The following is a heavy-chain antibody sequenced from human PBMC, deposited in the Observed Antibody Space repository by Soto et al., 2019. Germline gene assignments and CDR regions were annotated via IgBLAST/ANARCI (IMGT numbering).Heavy chain of an antibody. V-gene: IGHV4-34*01. D-gene: IGHD2-15*01. CDR2: INHSGST. CDR1: GGSFSGYY. J-gene: IGHJ5*02. Sequence: SETLSLTCAVYGGSFSGYYWSWIRQPPGKGLEWIGEINHSGSTNYNPSLKSRVTISVDTSKNQFSLKLSSVTAADTAVYYCARGPILGAVVAAPIRGWFDPWGQGTLVTVSS. CDR3: ARGPILGAVVAAPIRGWFDP.